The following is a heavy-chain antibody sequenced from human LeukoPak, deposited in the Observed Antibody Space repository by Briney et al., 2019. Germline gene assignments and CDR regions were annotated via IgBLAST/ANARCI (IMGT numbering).Heavy chain of an antibody. Sequence: ASVKVSCKASGYTFVNYYRHWVRQAPGQGLQWMGWINPKNGDTHYTQKFQDRVTMTSDTSISTLYMELSRLRSDDAAIYYCARRGSYFDSWGQGTLVTVSS. CDR2: INPKNGDT. CDR3: ARRGSYFDS. D-gene: IGHD3-10*01. J-gene: IGHJ4*02. CDR1: GYTFVNYY. V-gene: IGHV1-2*02.